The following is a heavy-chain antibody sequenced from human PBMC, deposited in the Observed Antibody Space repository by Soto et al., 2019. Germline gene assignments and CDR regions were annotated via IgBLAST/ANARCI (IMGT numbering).Heavy chain of an antibody. V-gene: IGHV1-18*01. CDR3: AIGRDGDY. CDR1: GYTFTSYG. D-gene: IGHD6-6*01. J-gene: IGHJ4*02. Sequence: QVHLVQSGAEVKKPGASVKVACKASGYTFTSYGITWVRQAPGQGLEWMGWISAHNGNTDYAQKLQGGVIVTRDTSTSTAYMELRSLISDDTAVFYCAIGRDGDYGGQGALVTVSS. CDR2: ISAHNGNT.